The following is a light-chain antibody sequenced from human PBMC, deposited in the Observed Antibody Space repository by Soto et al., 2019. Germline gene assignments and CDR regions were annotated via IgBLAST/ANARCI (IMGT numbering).Light chain of an antibody. CDR2: DAS. Sequence: DIQMTQSPSTLSASVGDRVTITCRASQSISNWLAWYQQKLGKAPKLLIYDASSLESGVPSRFSGSGSGTEFTLTISSLQPDDFATYYCQQYNSYSPTFGQGTKVDIK. CDR1: QSISNW. J-gene: IGKJ1*01. CDR3: QQYNSYSPT. V-gene: IGKV1-5*01.